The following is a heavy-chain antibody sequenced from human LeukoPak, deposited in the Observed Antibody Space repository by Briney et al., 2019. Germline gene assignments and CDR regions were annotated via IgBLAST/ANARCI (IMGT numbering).Heavy chain of an antibody. CDR1: GGSISSYY. D-gene: IGHD3-3*01. CDR3: ARELTDFWSGYSPNYYGMDV. Sequence: SGTLSLTCTVSGGSISSYYWSWIRQPAGKGLEWIGRIYTSGSTNYNPSLKSRVTMSVDTSKNQFSLKLSSVTAADTAVYYCARELTDFWSGYSPNYYGMDVWGQGTTVTVSS. CDR2: IYTSGST. J-gene: IGHJ6*02. V-gene: IGHV4-4*07.